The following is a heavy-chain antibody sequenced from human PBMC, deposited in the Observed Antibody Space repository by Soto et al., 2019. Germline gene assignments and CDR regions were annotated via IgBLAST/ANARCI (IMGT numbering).Heavy chain of an antibody. J-gene: IGHJ4*02. CDR2: ASYSGNT. CDR3: ARQIGGDRWSLVH. CDR1: GGSISSGDYW. V-gene: IGHV4-39*01. Sequence: QLQLQGSGPGLVKPAETLSLTCTVSGGSISSGDYWWAWIRQPPGKGLEWIGIASYSGNTHYSPSLRSRVVISVDSSKNQFSLRLSSLTAADTAVYYCARQIGGDRWSLVHWGQGTLVTVSS. D-gene: IGHD2-21*02.